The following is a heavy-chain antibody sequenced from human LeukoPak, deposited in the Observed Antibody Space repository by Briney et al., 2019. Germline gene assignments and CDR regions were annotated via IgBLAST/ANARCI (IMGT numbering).Heavy chain of an antibody. Sequence: ASVKVSCKASGGTFSSYTISWVRQAPGQGLEWMGRIIPILGIVNYAQKFQGRVTITADKSTSTAYMELSSLRSEDTAVYYCARDYSSGWYYFDYWGQGTLVTVSS. D-gene: IGHD6-19*01. J-gene: IGHJ4*02. V-gene: IGHV1-69*04. CDR1: GGTFSSYT. CDR2: IIPILGIV. CDR3: ARDYSSGWYYFDY.